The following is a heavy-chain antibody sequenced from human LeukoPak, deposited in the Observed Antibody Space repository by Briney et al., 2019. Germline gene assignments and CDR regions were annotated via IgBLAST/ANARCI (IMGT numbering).Heavy chain of an antibody. D-gene: IGHD2-2*01. CDR3: ARVLARKGYCSSTSCSNYYYYYMDV. J-gene: IGHJ6*03. V-gene: IGHV1-69*01. CDR2: IIPIFGTA. CDR1: GGTFSSYA. Sequence: GSSVKVSCKASGGTFSSYAISWVRQAPGQGLEWMGGIIPIFGTANYAQKFQGRVTITADESTSTAYMELSSLRSEDTAVYYCARVLARKGYCSSTSCSNYYYYYMDVWGKGTTVAVSS.